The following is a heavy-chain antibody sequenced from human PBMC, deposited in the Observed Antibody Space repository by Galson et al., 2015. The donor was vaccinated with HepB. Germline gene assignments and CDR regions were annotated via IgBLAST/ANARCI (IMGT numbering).Heavy chain of an antibody. D-gene: IGHD4-11*01. V-gene: IGHV1-24*01. J-gene: IGHJ5*02. CDR2: FDPEDGET. Sequence: SVKVSCKVSGYTLTELSMHWVRQAPGKGLEWMGGFDPEDGETIYAQKFQGRVTMTEDTSTDTAYMELSSLRSEDTAVYYCATTRLGSGWFDPWGQGTLVTVSS. CDR1: GYTLTELS. CDR3: ATTRLGSGWFDP.